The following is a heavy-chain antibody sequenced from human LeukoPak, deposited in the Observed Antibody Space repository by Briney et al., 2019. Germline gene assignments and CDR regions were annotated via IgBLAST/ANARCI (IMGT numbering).Heavy chain of an antibody. CDR3: ARGQRYYYDSSGQGNYYGMDV. CDR1: GGSFSGYY. D-gene: IGHD3-22*01. Sequence: SETLSLTCAVYGGSFSGYYWSWIRQPPGKGLEWIGEINHSGSTNYNPSLKSRVTISVDTSKNQFSLKLSSVTAADTAVYYCARGQRYYYDSSGQGNYYGMDVWGQGTTVTVSS. CDR2: INHSGST. V-gene: IGHV4-34*01. J-gene: IGHJ6*02.